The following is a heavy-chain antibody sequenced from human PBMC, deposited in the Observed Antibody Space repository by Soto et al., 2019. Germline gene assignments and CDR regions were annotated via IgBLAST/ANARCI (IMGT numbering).Heavy chain of an antibody. V-gene: IGHV4-59*01. CDR3: ARGHLWLEN. CDR1: GGSSGSFY. Sequence: SETLCLSCTVAGGSSGSFYWSWIRQPPGKGLEYIGYIYYSGSTYYNPSLKSRVTVSLDSSKNQFSLKLASVTAADTAIYYCARGHLWLENLGQGTQVTVS. J-gene: IGHJ4*02. CDR2: IYYSGST. D-gene: IGHD3-3*01.